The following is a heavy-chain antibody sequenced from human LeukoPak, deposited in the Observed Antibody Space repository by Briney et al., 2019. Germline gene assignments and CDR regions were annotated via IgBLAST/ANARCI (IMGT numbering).Heavy chain of an antibody. D-gene: IGHD1/OR15-1a*01. Sequence: SETLSLTCAVYGESFSDYYWTWIRQPPGKGLEWIGEINHSGKTNYNPTLKSRVTISLDTSKKQFSLKLYSVTAADTAVYYCARVSGLNNFDSWGQGTLVTVSS. CDR3: ARVSGLNNFDS. J-gene: IGHJ4*02. CDR1: GESFSDYY. V-gene: IGHV4-34*01. CDR2: INHSGKT.